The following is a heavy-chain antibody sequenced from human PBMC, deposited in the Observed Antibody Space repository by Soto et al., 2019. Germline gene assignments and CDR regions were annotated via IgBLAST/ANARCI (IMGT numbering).Heavy chain of an antibody. CDR3: ARAPHAICVKRIDS. J-gene: IGHJ5*01. CDR1: GGWTSGDYS. V-gene: IGHV4-30-4*01. Sequence: SETLSLPGTVSGGWTSGDYSWNWIRQAPGKGLDWIGHVYHPGSTYHNPSLKSPGSRPVDTSKNPGSLNLTSVTAPEGAVYFFARAPHAICVKRIDSWGPGIPVTVSS. D-gene: IGHD3-9*01. CDR2: VYHPGST.